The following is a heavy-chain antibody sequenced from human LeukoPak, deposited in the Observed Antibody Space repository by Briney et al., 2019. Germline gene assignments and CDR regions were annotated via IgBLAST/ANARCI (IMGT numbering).Heavy chain of an antibody. CDR2: IHPGRGDT. J-gene: IGHJ4*02. Sequence: ASVKVSFQALGYTFTDHYFHWLRQAPGQGIEWMGWIHPGRGDTDIAQKFQGRVSLTRDMSISTAYTELSRLTSDDTAVYYCARDHNWGPDYWGQGTLVSVSS. CDR1: GYTFTDHY. CDR3: ARDHNWGPDY. D-gene: IGHD7-27*01. V-gene: IGHV1-2*02.